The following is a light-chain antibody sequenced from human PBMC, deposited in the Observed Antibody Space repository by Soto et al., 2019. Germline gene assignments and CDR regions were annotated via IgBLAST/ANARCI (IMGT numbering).Light chain of an antibody. CDR1: QSISVW. CDR3: QQYNSYSPT. CDR2: KAS. J-gene: IGKJ1*01. V-gene: IGKV1-5*03. Sequence: DIQMTQSPSSLSAYLGYRVTITCRASQSISVWLAWYQQKAGKAPNLLIYKASRLESGVPSRFSGSGSETEFTLTISGLQPGDSATYYCQQYNSYSPTFGQGTKVDIK.